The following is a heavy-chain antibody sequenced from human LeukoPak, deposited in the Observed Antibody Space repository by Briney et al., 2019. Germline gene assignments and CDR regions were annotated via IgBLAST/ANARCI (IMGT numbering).Heavy chain of an antibody. J-gene: IGHJ3*02. CDR2: INHSGST. CDR1: GGSFSGYY. CDR3: ARAPMVRGVIGAFDI. D-gene: IGHD3-10*01. Sequence: PSETLSLTCAVEGGSFSGYYWSWIRQPPGKGLEWIGEINHSGSTNYNPSLKSRVTISVDTSKNQFSLKLSSVTAADTAVYYCARAPMVRGVIGAFDIWGQGTMVTVSS. V-gene: IGHV4-34*01.